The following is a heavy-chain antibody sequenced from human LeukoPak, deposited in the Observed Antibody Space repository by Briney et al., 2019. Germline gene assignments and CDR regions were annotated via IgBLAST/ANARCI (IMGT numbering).Heavy chain of an antibody. V-gene: IGHV3-11*06. Sequence: GGSLRLSCAASGFPFRAYYMGGIRQAPGKGLGGVSYIGSSSSYTTYPDSVTGPFTISRDNAKNSLYLQMNSLRAEDTAVYYCARGYADDWGQGTLVTVSS. J-gene: IGHJ4*02. CDR1: GFPFRAYY. CDR3: ARGYADD. CDR2: IGSSSSYT. D-gene: IGHD2-2*01.